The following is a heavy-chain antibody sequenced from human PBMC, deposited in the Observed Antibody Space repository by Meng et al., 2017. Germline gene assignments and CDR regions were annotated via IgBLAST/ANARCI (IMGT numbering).Heavy chain of an antibody. V-gene: IGHV1-2*02. J-gene: IGHJ4*02. D-gene: IGHD6-25*01. CDR3: ARDEDISAAGKLFGDY. CDR1: GSKFPDYY. CDR2: INPKSGDT. Sequence: GQRGRSGEEVKKPGASLNVSCKPAGSKFPDYYIHWVRRAPGQGLEWMGRINPKSGDTHYAQKFQARVTMTGDTSISTAYMELSGLRSDDTAMYYCARDEDISAAGKLFGDYWGQGTLVTVSS.